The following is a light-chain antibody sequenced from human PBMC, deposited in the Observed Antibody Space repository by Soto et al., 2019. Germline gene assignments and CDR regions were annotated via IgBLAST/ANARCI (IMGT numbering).Light chain of an antibody. CDR3: QQYNNWPPYT. CDR2: GAS. Sequence: EIVMTQSPATLSVSPGERATLSCRASQSGSSNLAWNQQKPGQAPRLLVYGASTRATRIPARFSGSGSGTELTLTHSSLQSEDFAVYYCQQYNNWPPYTFGQGTKLEIK. V-gene: IGKV3-15*01. J-gene: IGKJ2*01. CDR1: QSGSSN.